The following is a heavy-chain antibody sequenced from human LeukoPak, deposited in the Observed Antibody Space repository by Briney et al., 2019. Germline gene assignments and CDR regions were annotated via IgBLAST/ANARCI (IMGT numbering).Heavy chain of an antibody. Sequence: GGSLRLSCAASGFTFSSYSMNWVRQAPGKGLEWVSYISSSSTIYYADSVKGRFTISRDNAKDSLYLQMNSLRAEDTAVYYCARDSRVRGVDYWGQGTLVTVSS. CDR3: ARDSRVRGVDY. CDR2: ISSSSTI. J-gene: IGHJ4*02. D-gene: IGHD3-10*01. CDR1: GFTFSSYS. V-gene: IGHV3-48*04.